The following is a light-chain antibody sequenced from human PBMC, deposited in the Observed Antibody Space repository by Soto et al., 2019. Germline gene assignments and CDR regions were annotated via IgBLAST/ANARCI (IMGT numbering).Light chain of an antibody. CDR3: SSYTTSNTRQIV. Sequence: QSVLSQPASGSGAPGQSITNSRTGNRREGVGYNYVSWYQHHPGKAPKLMIFDVSNRPSGVSNRFSGSKSGNTASLTISGLQPEDEADYYCSSYTTSNTRQIVFGTGTKVTVL. CDR1: RREGVGYNY. CDR2: DVS. V-gene: IGLV2-14*03. J-gene: IGLJ1*01.